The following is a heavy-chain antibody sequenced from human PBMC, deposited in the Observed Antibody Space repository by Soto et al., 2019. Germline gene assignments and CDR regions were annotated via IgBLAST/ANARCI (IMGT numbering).Heavy chain of an antibody. CDR2: ISSSRTYI. D-gene: IGHD4-17*01. V-gene: IGHV3-21*01. Sequence: EVQLVESGGGLVKPGGSLRLYCVASGFTFSSYSMNWVRQAPGKGLEWVSSISSSRTYIYYADSVKGRFTISRDNAKNSLYLQMNSLRAEDTAVYYCARDHDYGDYVHAPGYWGQGTLVTVSS. J-gene: IGHJ4*02. CDR1: GFTFSSYS. CDR3: ARDHDYGDYVHAPGY.